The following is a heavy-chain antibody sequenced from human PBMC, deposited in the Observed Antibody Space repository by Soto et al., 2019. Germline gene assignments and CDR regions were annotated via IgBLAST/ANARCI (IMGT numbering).Heavy chain of an antibody. J-gene: IGHJ6*02. V-gene: IGHV4-4*02. CDR1: GASITTPNW. D-gene: IGHD2-2*01. Sequence: PSETLSLTCAVSGASITTPNWWSWVRPPPGKGLEWIAEIFHSGTTNYSPSLKSRVTISVDTSKNHFSLKLTSVTAADTAVYFCARLQYCSTTSCPWGMDVWGQGTTVTVSS. CDR2: IFHSGTT. CDR3: ARLQYCSTTSCPWGMDV.